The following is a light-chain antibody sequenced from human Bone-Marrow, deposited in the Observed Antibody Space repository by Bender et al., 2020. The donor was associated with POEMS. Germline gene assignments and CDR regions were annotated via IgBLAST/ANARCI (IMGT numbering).Light chain of an antibody. Sequence: QSVLTQPPSVSGAPGQRVTISCTGSSSNTGSGYDINWYQHLPGTAPKLLIYGYNNRPSGVPDRFSGSKSGTSASLAITGLQAEDEADYYCCSYAGFSTSPYVFGTGTKVTVL. J-gene: IGLJ1*01. V-gene: IGLV1-40*01. CDR1: SSNTGSGYD. CDR3: CSYAGFSTSPYV. CDR2: GYN.